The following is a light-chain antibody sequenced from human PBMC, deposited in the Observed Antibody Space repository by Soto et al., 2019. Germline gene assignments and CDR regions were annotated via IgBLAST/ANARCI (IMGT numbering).Light chain of an antibody. Sequence: EIVLPQSPATLSLSPGERATLSCRASQSVSSNLAWYQQKPGQTHRLLIYATSTRATGIPARFSGSGSGTEFTLTISSLQSEDFAVYYCQHYNNWPLTVGGGTKVDIK. CDR2: ATS. J-gene: IGKJ4*01. CDR1: QSVSSN. CDR3: QHYNNWPLT. V-gene: IGKV3-15*01.